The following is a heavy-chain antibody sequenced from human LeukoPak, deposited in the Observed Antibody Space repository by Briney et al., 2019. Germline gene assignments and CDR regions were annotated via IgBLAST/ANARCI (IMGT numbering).Heavy chain of an antibody. D-gene: IGHD2-2*01. Sequence: GGSLRLSCAASGFTFSNYAMSWVRQAPGKGLEWVSAISDSGGATNCADSVKGRFTISRDNSKNTLYLQMNSLRAEDTAVYYCAKLGLDCSSTSCFPEDYWGQGTLVTVSS. CDR1: GFTFSNYA. CDR3: AKLGLDCSSTSCFPEDY. J-gene: IGHJ4*02. V-gene: IGHV3-23*01. CDR2: ISDSGGAT.